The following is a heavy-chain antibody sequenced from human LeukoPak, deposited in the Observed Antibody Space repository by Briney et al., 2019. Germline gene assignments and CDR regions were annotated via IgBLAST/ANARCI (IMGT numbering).Heavy chain of an antibody. Sequence: ASVKVSCXASGYTFSTYGISWVRLAPGQGLEWMGWIRVYNGNTNYAQKLQGRVTMTTDTSTSTAYMELRSLRSDDTAVYYCARDYQGYSYGGLDYWGQGTLVTVSS. CDR2: IRVYNGNT. CDR3: ARDYQGYSYGGLDY. J-gene: IGHJ4*02. D-gene: IGHD5-18*01. CDR1: GYTFSTYG. V-gene: IGHV1-18*01.